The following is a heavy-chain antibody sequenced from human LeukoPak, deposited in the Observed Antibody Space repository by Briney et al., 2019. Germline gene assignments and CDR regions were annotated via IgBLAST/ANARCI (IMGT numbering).Heavy chain of an antibody. Sequence: GGSLRLSCAASGFTFSTYNMNWVRQAPGKGLEWVSSISTGSSYIYYADSLKGRFTISRDNAKNSLYLQMNSLRAEDTAVYYCARDVISGWNYFHYWGQGALVTVSS. CDR3: ARDVISGWNYFHY. CDR1: GFTFSTYN. D-gene: IGHD3-16*02. V-gene: IGHV3-21*01. J-gene: IGHJ4*02. CDR2: ISTGSSYI.